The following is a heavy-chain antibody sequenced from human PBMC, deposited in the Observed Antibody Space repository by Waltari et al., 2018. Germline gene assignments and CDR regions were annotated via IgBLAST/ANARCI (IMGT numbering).Heavy chain of an antibody. Sequence: QVQLQQWGAGLLKPSETLSLTGAVYGGSFSGYYWSWIRQPPGKGLEWIGEINHSGSTNYNPSLKSRVTISVDTSKNQFSLKLSSVTAADTAVYYCARGKRGYYYDSSGYYSRWGQGTLVTVSS. V-gene: IGHV4-34*01. CDR2: INHSGST. CDR3: ARGKRGYYYDSSGYYSR. J-gene: IGHJ4*02. CDR1: GGSFSGYY. D-gene: IGHD3-22*01.